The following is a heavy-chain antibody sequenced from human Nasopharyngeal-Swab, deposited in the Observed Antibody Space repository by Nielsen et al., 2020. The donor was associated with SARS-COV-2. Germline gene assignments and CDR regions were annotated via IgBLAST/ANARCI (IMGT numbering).Heavy chain of an antibody. Sequence: GGSLRLSCSASGSTFSSYATHWVRQAPGKGLEYVSAISSNGGSTYYADSVKGRFTISRDNSKNTLYLQMSSLRAEDTAVYYCVKEGRFGELNYWGQGTLVTVSS. J-gene: IGHJ4*02. CDR2: ISSNGGST. CDR3: VKEGRFGELNY. CDR1: GSTFSSYA. V-gene: IGHV3-64D*06. D-gene: IGHD3-10*01.